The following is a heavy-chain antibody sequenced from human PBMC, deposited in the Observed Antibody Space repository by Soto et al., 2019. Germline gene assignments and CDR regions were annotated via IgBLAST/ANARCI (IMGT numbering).Heavy chain of an antibody. CDR3: ARVPDR. Sequence: SETLSLTCAVSGGSIISGGYSWSWIRQPPGKGLEWIGYIYHSGSTYYNPSLKSRVTISVDRSKNQFSLKLSSVTAADTAVYYCARVPDRWGQVTLVTVSS. CDR1: GGSIISGGYS. D-gene: IGHD2-2*01. J-gene: IGHJ5*02. V-gene: IGHV4-30-2*01. CDR2: IYHSGST.